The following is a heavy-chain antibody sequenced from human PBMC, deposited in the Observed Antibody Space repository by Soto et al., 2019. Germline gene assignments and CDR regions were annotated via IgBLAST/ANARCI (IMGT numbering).Heavy chain of an antibody. CDR2: IYWDDDK. D-gene: IGHD3-9*01. Sequence: QITLKESGPTLVKPTQTLTLTCTFSGFSLSTSGVGVGWIRQPPGKALEWLALIYWDDDKSYSPSLKSRLTITKDTSKNQVVLTMTNMDPVDTAKYYCTHRAAGCFDIQHWGKGTLVTVSS. CDR3: THRAAGCFDIQH. CDR1: GFSLSTSGVG. J-gene: IGHJ1*01. V-gene: IGHV2-5*02.